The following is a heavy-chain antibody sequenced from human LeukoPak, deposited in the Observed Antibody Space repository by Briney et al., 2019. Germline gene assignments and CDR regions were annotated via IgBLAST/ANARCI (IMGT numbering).Heavy chain of an antibody. D-gene: IGHD4-23*01. Sequence: GGSLRLSCAASGFTFSSYWMHWVRQAPGKGLVWVSRIQTDGSSTNYADSVKGRFTISRDDAKNTLYLQMNSLRAEDTAVYYCARVVSPFGPGSHDYGGLYYYYYMDVWGKGTTVTISS. V-gene: IGHV3-74*01. CDR3: ARVVSPFGPGSHDYGGLYYYYYMDV. CDR2: IQTDGSST. J-gene: IGHJ6*03. CDR1: GFTFSSYW.